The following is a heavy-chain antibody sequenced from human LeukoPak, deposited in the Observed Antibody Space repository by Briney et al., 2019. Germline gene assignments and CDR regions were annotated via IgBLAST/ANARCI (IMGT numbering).Heavy chain of an antibody. D-gene: IGHD3-22*01. CDR2: IYYSGST. J-gene: IGHJ4*02. CDR1: GGSISSSSYY. V-gene: IGHV4-39*07. Sequence: SETLSLTCTVSGGSISSSSYYWGWIRQPPGKGLEWIGSIYYSGSTYYNPSLKSRVTISVDTSKNQYSLKLSSVTAADTAVYYCARDYYDSSGSFDYWGQGTLVTVSS. CDR3: ARDYYDSSGSFDY.